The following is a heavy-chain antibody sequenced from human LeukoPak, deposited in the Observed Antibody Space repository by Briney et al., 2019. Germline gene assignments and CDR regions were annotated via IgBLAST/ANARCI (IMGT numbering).Heavy chain of an antibody. V-gene: IGHV4-39*01. D-gene: IGHD2-15*01. J-gene: IGHJ5*02. CDR2: IYYSGST. CDR3: GSSSVVAATGFDP. CDR1: GGSISSSSYY. Sequence: SETLSLTCTVSGGSISSSSYYWGWIRQPPGKGLEWIGSIYYSGSTYYNPSLKSRVTISVDTSKNQFPLKLSSVTAADTAVYYCGSSSVVAATGFDPWGQGTLVTVSS.